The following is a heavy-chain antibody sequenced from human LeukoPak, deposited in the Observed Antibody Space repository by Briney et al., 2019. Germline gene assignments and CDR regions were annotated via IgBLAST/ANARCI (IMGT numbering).Heavy chain of an antibody. V-gene: IGHV3-21*01. J-gene: IGHJ4*02. CDR2: ISSSGSYT. CDR1: GFTFSAYS. CDR3: AGRGCTNGLCHLDY. D-gene: IGHD2-8*01. Sequence: PGGSLRLSCAASGFTFSAYSMNWVRQAPGKGLEWVSSISSSGSYTHYSDSVKGRFTISRDNAKNSVYLQMNSLRAEDTAVYYCAGRGCTNGLCHLDYWGQGTLVTVSS.